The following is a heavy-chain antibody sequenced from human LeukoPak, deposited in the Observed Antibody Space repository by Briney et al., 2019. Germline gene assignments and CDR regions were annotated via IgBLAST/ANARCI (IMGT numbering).Heavy chain of an antibody. J-gene: IGHJ6*03. D-gene: IGHD3-9*01. CDR2: IIPIFGTA. Sequence: SVKVSCKASGGTFSSYAISWVRQAPGQGLEWMGGIIPIFGTANYAQKFQGRVTITADKSTSTAYMELSSLRSEDTAVYYCARGDVLRYFDWLDYYYYMDVWGKGTTVTVSS. CDR3: ARGDVLRYFDWLDYYYYMDV. CDR1: GGTFSSYA. V-gene: IGHV1-69*06.